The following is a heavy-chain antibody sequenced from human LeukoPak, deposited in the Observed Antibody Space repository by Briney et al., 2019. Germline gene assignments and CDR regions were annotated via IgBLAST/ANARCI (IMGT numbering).Heavy chain of an antibody. Sequence: GGSLRLSCAASGFTFSSYWMSWVRQAPGKGLEWVANIKQDGSEKYYVDSVKGRFTISRDNAKNSLYLQMNSLRAEDTAVYYCARGGAITMVRGVIINYYYYGMDVWGQGTTVTVSS. V-gene: IGHV3-7*01. CDR3: ARGGAITMVRGVIINYYYYGMDV. J-gene: IGHJ6*02. D-gene: IGHD3-10*01. CDR2: IKQDGSEK. CDR1: GFTFSSYW.